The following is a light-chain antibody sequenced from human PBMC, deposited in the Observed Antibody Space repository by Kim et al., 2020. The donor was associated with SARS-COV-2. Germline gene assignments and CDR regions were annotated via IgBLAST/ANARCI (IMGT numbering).Light chain of an antibody. J-gene: IGKJ4*01. CDR3: QQYGSSPR. V-gene: IGKV3-20*01. CDR1: QSVSSNY. CDR2: GAS. Sequence: LSPGERATPSCRARQSVSSNYLAWYQQKPGQTPRLLIYGASSRATGIPDRFSGSGSGTYFTLTISRLEPEDFAVYYCQQYGSSPRFGGGTKVDIK.